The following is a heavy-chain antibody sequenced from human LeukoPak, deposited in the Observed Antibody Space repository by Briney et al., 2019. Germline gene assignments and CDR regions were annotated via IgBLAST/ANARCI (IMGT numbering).Heavy chain of an antibody. Sequence: GESLKISVKCSGYSFTSYWISWLRQMPGKGLEWMGIIYPGDSDTRYSPSFQGQVTISADKSISTAYLQWSSLKASETAMYYCRGLERTVVGTAINNSWFDHGGQGTLVTVSS. CDR3: RGLERTVVGTAINNSWFDH. D-gene: IGHD2-21*02. J-gene: IGHJ5*02. CDR2: IYPGDSDT. V-gene: IGHV5-51*01. CDR1: GYSFTSYW.